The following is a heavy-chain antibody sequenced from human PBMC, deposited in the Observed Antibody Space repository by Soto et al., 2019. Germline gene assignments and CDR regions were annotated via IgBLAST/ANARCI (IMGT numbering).Heavy chain of an antibody. V-gene: IGHV4-34*01. CDR3: ARGRYYGSGSYALWYFDY. D-gene: IGHD3-10*01. CDR2: INHSGST. J-gene: IGHJ4*02. CDR1: GGSFSGYY. Sequence: PSETLSLTCAVYGGSFSGYYWSWIRQPPGKGLEWIGEINHSGSTNYNPSLKSRVTISVDTSKNQFSLKLSSVTAADTAVYYCARGRYYGSGSYALWYFDYWGQGTLVTVS.